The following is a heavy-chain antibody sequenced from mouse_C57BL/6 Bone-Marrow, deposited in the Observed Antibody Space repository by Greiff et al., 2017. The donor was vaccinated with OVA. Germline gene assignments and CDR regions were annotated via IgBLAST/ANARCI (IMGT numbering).Heavy chain of an antibody. J-gene: IGHJ3*01. CDR1: GFNIKDDY. D-gene: IGHD2-3*01. CDR3: TIYDGYYWFAY. CDR2: IDPENGDT. V-gene: IGHV14-4*01. Sequence: VHVKQSGAELVRPGASVKLSCTASGFNIKDDYMHWVKQRPEQGLEWIGWIDPENGDTEYASKFQGKATITADTSSNTAYLQLSSLTSEDTAVYYCTIYDGYYWFAYWGQGTLVTVSA.